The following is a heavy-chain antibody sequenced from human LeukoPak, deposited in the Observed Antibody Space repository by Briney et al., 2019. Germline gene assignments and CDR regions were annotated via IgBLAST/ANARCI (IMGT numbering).Heavy chain of an antibody. J-gene: IGHJ4*01. CDR1: GFTFDDYG. Sequence: GGYLRLSCAASGFTFDDYGMSWVRQAPGKGLEWVAFIRYDGSNKYYADSVKGRFTISRDNSKNTLYLQMNSLRTEDTAVYYCAKDRSGYDYHWGHGTLVTVSS. CDR2: IRYDGSNK. V-gene: IGHV3-30*02. D-gene: IGHD5-12*01. CDR3: AKDRSGYDYH.